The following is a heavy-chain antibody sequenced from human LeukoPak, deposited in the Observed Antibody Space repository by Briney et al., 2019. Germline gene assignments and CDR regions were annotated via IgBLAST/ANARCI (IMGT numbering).Heavy chain of an antibody. CDR3: ARGKYSSSWHNWFDP. Sequence: ASVKVSCKASGYTFTSYGISWVRQAPGQGLEWMGWISAYNGNTNYAQKLQGRVTMTTDTSTSTAYMELRSLRSDDTAVHYCARGKYSSSWHNWFDPWGQGTLVTVSS. CDR1: GYTFTSYG. CDR2: ISAYNGNT. V-gene: IGHV1-18*01. D-gene: IGHD6-13*01. J-gene: IGHJ5*02.